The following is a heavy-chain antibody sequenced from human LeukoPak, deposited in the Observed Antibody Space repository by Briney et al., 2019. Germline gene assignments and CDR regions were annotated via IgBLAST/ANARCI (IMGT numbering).Heavy chain of an antibody. CDR3: ARARYTNSWYAVDI. V-gene: IGHV3-7*05. J-gene: IGHJ3*02. CDR2: IKQDGSEK. Sequence: GGSLRLSCAASGFTLSSYWMSWVRQAPGKGLEWVANIKQDGSEKYYVDSVKGRFTISRDNAKNSLYLQMNSLRAEDTAVYYCARARYTNSWYAVDIWGQGTMVTVSS. CDR1: GFTLSSYW. D-gene: IGHD6-13*01.